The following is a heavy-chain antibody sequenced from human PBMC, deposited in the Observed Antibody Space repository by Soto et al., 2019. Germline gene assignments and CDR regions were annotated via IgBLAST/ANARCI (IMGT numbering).Heavy chain of an antibody. CDR3: ARGPTIEYSQH. J-gene: IGHJ1*01. CDR1: GGTFSSYT. Sequence: QVQLVQSWAEVKKPGSSVKVSCKASGGTFSSYTISWVRQAPGQGLEWMGRIIPILGIANYAQKFQGRVTITADKSTSTAYMELSSLRSEDTAVYYCARGPTIEYSQHWGQGTLVTVSS. D-gene: IGHD3-3*01. V-gene: IGHV1-69*02. CDR2: IIPILGIA.